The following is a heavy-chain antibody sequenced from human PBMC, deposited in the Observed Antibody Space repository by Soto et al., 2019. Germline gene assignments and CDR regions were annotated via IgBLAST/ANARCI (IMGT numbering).Heavy chain of an antibody. CDR1: GGSISSGDYY. Sequence: PSETLSLTCTVSGGSISSGDYYWSWIRQPPGKGLEWIGYIYYSGSTYYNPSLKSRVTISVDTSKNQFSLKLSSVTAADTAVYYCARGPHYGDYRTFDYWGQGTLVTSPQ. J-gene: IGHJ4*02. CDR3: ARGPHYGDYRTFDY. V-gene: IGHV4-30-4*01. CDR2: IYYSGST. D-gene: IGHD4-17*01.